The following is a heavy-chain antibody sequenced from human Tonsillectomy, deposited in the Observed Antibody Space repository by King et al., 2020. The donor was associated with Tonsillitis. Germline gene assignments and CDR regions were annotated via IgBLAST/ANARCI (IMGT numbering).Heavy chain of an antibody. CDR3: ARAYCSGGSCYAGGY. CDR1: GFTFSDYY. D-gene: IGHD2-15*01. Sequence: VQLVESGGGLVQPGGSLRLSCAASGFTFSDYYMDWFRQAPGRGLEWVGRSRNKAESYSTEYAASGKGRFTIPRDDSKNSLYLQMNSLTTEDTSVYYCARAYCSGGSCYAGGYWGQGTLVTVSS. CDR2: SRNKAESYST. V-gene: IGHV3-72*01. J-gene: IGHJ4*02.